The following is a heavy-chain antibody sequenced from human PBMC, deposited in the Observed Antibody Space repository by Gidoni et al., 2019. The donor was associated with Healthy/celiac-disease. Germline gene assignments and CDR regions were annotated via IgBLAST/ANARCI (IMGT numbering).Heavy chain of an antibody. D-gene: IGHD2-2*01. J-gene: IGHJ6*02. V-gene: IGHV3-9*01. CDR1: GFTFDDYA. CDR2: ISWNSGSI. CDR3: AKDLESCSSTSCFGYYYGMDV. Sequence: EVQLVESGGGLVQPGRSLRLSCAASGFTFDDYAMHWLRQAPGKGLELVSGISWNSGSIGYADSVKGRFTISRDNAKNSLYLQMNSLRAEDTALYYCAKDLESCSSTSCFGYYYGMDVWGQGTTVTVSS.